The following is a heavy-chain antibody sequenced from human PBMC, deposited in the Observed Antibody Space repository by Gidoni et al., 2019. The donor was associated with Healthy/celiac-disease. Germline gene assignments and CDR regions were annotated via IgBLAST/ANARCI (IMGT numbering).Heavy chain of an antibody. D-gene: IGHD3-10*01. J-gene: IGHJ6*02. CDR3: ARGYYGSGSYYRNRIYYYYGMDV. V-gene: IGHV1-69*01. CDR1: GGTFSSYA. CDR2: IIPIFGTA. Sequence: KKPGSSVKVSCKASGGTFSSYAISWVRQAPGQGLEWMGGIIPIFGTANYAQKFQGRVTITADESTSTAYMELSSLRSEDTAVYYCARGYYGSGSYYRNRIYYYYGMDVWGQGTTVTVSS.